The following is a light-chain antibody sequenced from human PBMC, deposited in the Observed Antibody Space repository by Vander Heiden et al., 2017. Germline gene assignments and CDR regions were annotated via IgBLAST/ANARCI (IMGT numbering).Light chain of an antibody. CDR2: QDR. CDR1: KLGDIY. V-gene: IGLV3-1*01. J-gene: IGLJ2*01. Sequence: SFELTQPPPVSVSPGQTASITCSGDKLGDIYVSWYQQRPGQSPVLVIYQDRKRPSGIPERFSGSNSGNTATLTISGTQPMDEADYYCQAWDSSAASYVVFGGGTKLTVL. CDR3: QAWDSSAASYVV.